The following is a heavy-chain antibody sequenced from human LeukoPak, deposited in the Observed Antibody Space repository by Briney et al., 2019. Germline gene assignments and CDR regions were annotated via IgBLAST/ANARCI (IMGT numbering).Heavy chain of an antibody. CDR2: ISSSGSTI. Sequence: PGGSLRLSCAASGFTFSDHYMSWIRQAPGKGLEWVSYISSSGSTIYYADSVKGRFTISRDNAKNSLYLQMNSLRAEDTAVYYCARSTSRGRYFDWPTEFDYWGQGTLVTVSS. CDR1: GFTFSDHY. CDR3: ARSTSRGRYFDWPTEFDY. D-gene: IGHD3-9*01. V-gene: IGHV3-11*01. J-gene: IGHJ4*02.